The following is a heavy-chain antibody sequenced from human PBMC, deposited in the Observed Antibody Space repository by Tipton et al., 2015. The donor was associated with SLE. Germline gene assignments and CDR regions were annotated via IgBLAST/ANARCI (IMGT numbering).Heavy chain of an antibody. CDR2: INHTGST. CDR3: ALKRGWFGELLDY. Sequence: LRLSCAVYGGSFSGYNWSWIRQPPGKGLQWIGEINHTGSTNYNQSLKSRVTISVDTSKNQFCLKLSSVTAAYTAVYYCALKRGWFGELLDYWGQGTLVTVSA. CDR1: GGSFSGYN. D-gene: IGHD3-10*01. V-gene: IGHV4-34*01. J-gene: IGHJ4*02.